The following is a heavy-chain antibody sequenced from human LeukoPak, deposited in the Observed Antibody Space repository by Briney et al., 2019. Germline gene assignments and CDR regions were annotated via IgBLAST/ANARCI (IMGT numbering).Heavy chain of an antibody. V-gene: IGHV3-21*01. J-gene: IGHJ4*02. Sequence: GGSLRLSCAASGFTFSSYSMTWVRQAPGKGLEWVSSISSSSSYIYYADSVKGRFTISRDNAKNSLYLQMNSLRAEDTAVYYCASQYCSSTSCFHFDYWGQGTLVTVSS. CDR3: ASQYCSSTSCFHFDY. CDR2: ISSSSSYI. CDR1: GFTFSSYS. D-gene: IGHD2-2*01.